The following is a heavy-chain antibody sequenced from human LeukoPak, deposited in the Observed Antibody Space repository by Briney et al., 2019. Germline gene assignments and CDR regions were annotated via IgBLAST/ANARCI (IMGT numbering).Heavy chain of an antibody. CDR2: INHSGST. D-gene: IGHD6-19*01. Sequence: SETLSLTSAVYGGSFSGYYWSWIRQPPGKGLEWIGEINHSGSTNYNPSLKSRVTISVDTSKNQFSLKLSSVTAADTAVYYCARGRIAVAGNNRVVNDYWGQGTLVTVSS. V-gene: IGHV4-34*01. CDR3: ARGRIAVAGNNRVVNDY. J-gene: IGHJ4*02. CDR1: GGSFSGYY.